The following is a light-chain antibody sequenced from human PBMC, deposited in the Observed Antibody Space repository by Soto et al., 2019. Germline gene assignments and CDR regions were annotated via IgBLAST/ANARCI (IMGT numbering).Light chain of an antibody. J-gene: IGKJ4*01. CDR3: QQRSNWPLT. V-gene: IGKV3-11*01. Sequence: EIVLTQSPATLSLSPGERATLSCRASQSVYSYLAWYQQKPGQVPRLLIYEVSNRATGIPVRFSGSGSGTDFTLPIRSLEPEDFAVYYCQQRSNWPLTFGGGTKVEIK. CDR1: QSVYSY. CDR2: EVS.